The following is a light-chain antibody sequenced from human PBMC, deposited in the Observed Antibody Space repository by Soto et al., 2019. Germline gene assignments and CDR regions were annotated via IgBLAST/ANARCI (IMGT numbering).Light chain of an antibody. V-gene: IGLV2-14*01. CDR3: SSYTNINTKV. Sequence: QSVLTQPASVSGSPGQSITISCTGTSSDVGGYNYVSWYQQHPGKAPKLMIYEVYTRPSGVSHRFSGSKSGNTASLTISGLQAEDEADYYCSSYTNINTKVFGGGTQLTVL. J-gene: IGLJ7*01. CDR1: SSDVGGYNY. CDR2: EVY.